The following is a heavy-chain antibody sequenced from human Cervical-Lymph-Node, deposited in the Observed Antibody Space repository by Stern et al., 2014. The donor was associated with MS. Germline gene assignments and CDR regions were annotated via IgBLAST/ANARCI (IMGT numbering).Heavy chain of an antibody. D-gene: IGHD3-9*01. CDR2: NNPSNGGT. CDR3: ARGGPVFRYFDWLDF. CDR1: GFIFTDYY. J-gene: IGHJ5*01. Sequence: QVQLVQSGAEVKKPGASVKVSCKASGFIFTDYYVHWVRQAPGQGLEWMGVNNPSNGGTKYAQKFQDWVTMTRDTSISTAYMELSRLRYDDTAVIYCARGGPVFRYFDWLDFWGQGTLVTVSS. V-gene: IGHV1-2*04.